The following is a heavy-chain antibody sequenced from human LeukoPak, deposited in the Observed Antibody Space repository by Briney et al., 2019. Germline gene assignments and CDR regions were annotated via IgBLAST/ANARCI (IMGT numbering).Heavy chain of an antibody. J-gene: IGHJ5*02. D-gene: IGHD2-8*01. Sequence: ASVKVSCKASGYTFTGYYMHWVRQAPGQGLEWMGWINPNSGGTNYAQKFQGRVTMTRDTSISTAYMELSRLRSDDTAVYYCARDEGFVLMVWNWFHPWGQGTLVTVSS. CDR2: INPNSGGT. V-gene: IGHV1-2*02. CDR1: GYTFTGYY. CDR3: ARDEGFVLMVWNWFHP.